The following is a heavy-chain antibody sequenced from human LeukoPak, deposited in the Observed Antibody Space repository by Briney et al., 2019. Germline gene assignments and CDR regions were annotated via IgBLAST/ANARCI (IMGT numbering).Heavy chain of an antibody. D-gene: IGHD6-13*01. CDR3: ARDHLGIAAAGTGY. CDR1: GCTFTSYG. J-gene: IGHJ4*02. CDR2: ISAYNGNT. Sequence: ASVKVSCKASGCTFTSYGISWVRQAPGQGLEWMGWISAYNGNTNYAQKLQGRVTMTTDTSTSTAYMELRSLRSDDTAVYYCARDHLGIAAAGTGYWGQGTLVTVSS. V-gene: IGHV1-18*01.